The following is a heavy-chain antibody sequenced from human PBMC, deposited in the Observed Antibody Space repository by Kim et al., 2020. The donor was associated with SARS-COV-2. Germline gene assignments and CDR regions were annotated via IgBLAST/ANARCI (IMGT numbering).Heavy chain of an antibody. V-gene: IGHV1-69*04. J-gene: IGHJ4*02. CDR3: AREDPVRARTWKHDY. Sequence: QKFQGRVTITADKSTSTAHMELSSLRSEDTAVYYCAREDPVRARTWKHDYWGQGTLVTVSS. D-gene: IGHD1-26*01.